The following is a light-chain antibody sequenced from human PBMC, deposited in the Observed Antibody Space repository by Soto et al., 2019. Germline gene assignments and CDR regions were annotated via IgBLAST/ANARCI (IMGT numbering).Light chain of an antibody. CDR1: SSDVGRHNA. CDR3: SSYRVGGSYV. J-gene: IGLJ1*01. CDR2: NVT. V-gene: IGLV2-14*03. Sequence: QSALTQPASVSGSPGQSITISCSGTSSDVGRHNAVSWYQQHPGKVPQLIIYNVTIRPSGISDRFSASKSGNMAPLTISGLQAEDEADYYCSSYRVGGSYVFGTGTKLTVL.